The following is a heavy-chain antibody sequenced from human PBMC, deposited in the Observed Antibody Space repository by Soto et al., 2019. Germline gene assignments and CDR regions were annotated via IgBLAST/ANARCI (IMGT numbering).Heavy chain of an antibody. CDR2: ISAYNGNT. CDR1: GYTFTSYG. CDR3: ARRNPPDELGYCSGGSCLDP. V-gene: IGHV1-18*01. J-gene: IGHJ5*02. Sequence: EASVKVSCKASGYTFTSYGISWVRQAPGQGLEWMGWISAYNGNTNYAQKLQGRVTMTTDTSTSTAYMELRSLRSDDTAVYYCARRNPPDELGYCSGGSCLDPWGQGTLVTVS. D-gene: IGHD2-15*01.